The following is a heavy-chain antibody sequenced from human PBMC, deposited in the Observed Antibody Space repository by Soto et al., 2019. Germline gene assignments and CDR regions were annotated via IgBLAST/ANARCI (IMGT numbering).Heavy chain of an antibody. Sequence: EVQLVESGGGLVQPGRSLRLSCAASGFTFDDYAMHWVRQAPGKGLEWVSGISWNSGSIGYADSVKGRFTISRDNAKNSLYLQMNSLRAEDTALYYCAKDIYTTVTDDAFDIWGQGTMVTVSS. CDR2: ISWNSGSI. V-gene: IGHV3-9*01. CDR3: AKDIYTTVTDDAFDI. D-gene: IGHD4-17*01. CDR1: GFTFDDYA. J-gene: IGHJ3*02.